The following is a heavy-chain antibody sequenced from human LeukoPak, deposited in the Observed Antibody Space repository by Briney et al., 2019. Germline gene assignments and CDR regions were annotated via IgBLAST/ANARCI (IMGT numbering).Heavy chain of an antibody. V-gene: IGHV3-30*18. CDR3: AKVTTWAARTRILYYYYGMDV. CDR2: ISYDGSNK. D-gene: IGHD6-25*01. J-gene: IGHJ6*02. Sequence: GGSLRLSCAASGFTFSSYGMHWVRQAPGKGLEWVAVISYDGSNKYYADSVKGRFTISRDNSKNTRYLQMNSLRAEDTAVYYCAKVTTWAARTRILYYYYGMDVWVQGTTVTVSS. CDR1: GFTFSSYG.